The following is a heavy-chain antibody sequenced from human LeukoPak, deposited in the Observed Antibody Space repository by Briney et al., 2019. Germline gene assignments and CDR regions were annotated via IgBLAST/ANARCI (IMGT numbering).Heavy chain of an antibody. Sequence: PGGSLRLSCAASGFTFSDSYMSWIRQAPGKGLEWVSYISGSGNTIYYADSVKGRFTISRDNAKNSLYLQMNSLRAEDTAVYYCAREGYSSGYYWGQGTLVTVSS. CDR3: AREGYSSGYY. D-gene: IGHD3-22*01. J-gene: IGHJ4*02. V-gene: IGHV3-11*01. CDR2: ISGSGNTI. CDR1: GFTFSDSY.